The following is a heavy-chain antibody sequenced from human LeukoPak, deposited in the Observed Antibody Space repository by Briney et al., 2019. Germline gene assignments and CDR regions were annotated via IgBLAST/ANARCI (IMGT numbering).Heavy chain of an antibody. CDR3: ARTTITVVAATIPFDY. Sequence: ASVKVSCTASGGTFSSYAISWVRQAPGQGLEWMGIIYPGDSDTRYSPSFQGQVTISADKSISTAYLQWSSLKASDTAMYYCARTTITVVAATIPFDYWGQRTLVTVSS. CDR1: GGTFSSYA. CDR2: IYPGDSDT. V-gene: IGHV5-51*01. J-gene: IGHJ4*02. D-gene: IGHD2-15*01.